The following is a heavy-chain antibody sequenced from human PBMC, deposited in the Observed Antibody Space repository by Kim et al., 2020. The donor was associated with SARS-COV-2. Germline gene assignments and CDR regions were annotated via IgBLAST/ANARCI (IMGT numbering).Heavy chain of an antibody. V-gene: IGHV3-30*01. D-gene: IGHD2-8*01. J-gene: IGHJ6*02. Sequence: SVKGRFTISRDNSKNTLYLQMNSLRAEDTAVYYCARVRGQWDYYYYGMDVWGQGTTVTVSS. CDR3: ARVRGQWDYYYYGMDV.